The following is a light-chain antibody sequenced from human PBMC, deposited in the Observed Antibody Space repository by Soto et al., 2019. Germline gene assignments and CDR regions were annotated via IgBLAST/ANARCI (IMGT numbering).Light chain of an antibody. V-gene: IGKV2-24*01. CDR2: QIS. CDR1: QSLVHSDGNNY. J-gene: IGKJ5*01. CDR3: MQATPFLIT. Sequence: DIVMTQTPLSSPVTLGQPASISCRSSQSLVHSDGNNYLSWLQQRPGQPPRLLIYQISNRVSGVPARVSGSGAGKDFTLKISRVEAEDVGVYSGMQATPFLITFGQGTRLEMK.